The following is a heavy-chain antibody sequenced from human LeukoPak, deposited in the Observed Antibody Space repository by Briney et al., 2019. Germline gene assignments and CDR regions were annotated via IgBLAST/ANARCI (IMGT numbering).Heavy chain of an antibody. V-gene: IGHV4-39*01. J-gene: IGHJ1*01. CDR3: ARRRYYDGSGYLE. CDR2: IYYSGRT. Sequence: SETMSLTCSVSGDSVSRSDSYWDWIRQPPGKGLEWIGTIYYSGRTYYSPSLKSRVTMSVDPSNNQFSLTLRPVTAADTAVYYCARRRYYDGSGYLEWGQGTLLSVSS. D-gene: IGHD3-22*01. CDR1: GDSVSRSDSY.